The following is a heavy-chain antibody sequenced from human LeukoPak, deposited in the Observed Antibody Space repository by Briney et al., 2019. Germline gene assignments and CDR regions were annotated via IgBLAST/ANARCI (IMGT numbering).Heavy chain of an antibody. Sequence: QAGGSLRLSCAASGFTFSSYAMSWVRQAPGKGLEWVSGISGSGTNTDYADSVKGRFTISRDNSKNTLYLQMNSLRAEDTAVYYCAKTPAPVFGSKHYFDYWGQGTLVTVSS. V-gene: IGHV3-23*01. J-gene: IGHJ4*02. CDR3: AKTPAPVFGSKHYFDY. CDR1: GFTFSSYA. CDR2: ISGSGTNT. D-gene: IGHD3-3*01.